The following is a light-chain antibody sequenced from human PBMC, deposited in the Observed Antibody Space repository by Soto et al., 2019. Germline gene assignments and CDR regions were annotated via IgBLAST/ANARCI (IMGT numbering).Light chain of an antibody. J-gene: IGLJ1*01. V-gene: IGLV2-14*01. CDR1: SSDVGGYNY. CDR2: DVS. Sequence: QSALTQPASVSGSPGQSITISCTGTSSDVGGYNYVSWYQQHPGKAPKLMIYDVSKRPSGVSNRFSGSKSGNTASLTISGLQAEDEADYYCSSLTTSSTREGVYGTGTKLTVL. CDR3: SSLTTSSTREGV.